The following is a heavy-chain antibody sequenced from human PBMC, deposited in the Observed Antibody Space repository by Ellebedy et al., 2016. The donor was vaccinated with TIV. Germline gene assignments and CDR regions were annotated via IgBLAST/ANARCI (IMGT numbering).Heavy chain of an antibody. CDR1: GGTFSSYA. V-gene: IGHV1-69*13. CDR2: IIPIFGTA. CDR3: ARGGVTAMRTRGAFDI. J-gene: IGHJ3*02. D-gene: IGHD5-18*01. Sequence: AASVKVSCKASGGTFSSYAISWVRQAPGQGLEWMGGIIPIFGTANYAQKFQGRVTITADESTSTAYMELSSLRSEDTAVYYCARGGVTAMRTRGAFDIWGQGTMVTVSS.